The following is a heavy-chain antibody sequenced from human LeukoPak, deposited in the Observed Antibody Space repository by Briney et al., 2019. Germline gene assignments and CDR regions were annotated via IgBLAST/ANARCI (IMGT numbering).Heavy chain of an antibody. Sequence: CLRLSCAASAFTFISYATSWVRQPRGEGREWVSAISGGGGSTYYADSVKGRFTISRDNSKNTLYLQMNSLRAEDTAVYYCAKFTMVRGLDYWGQGTLVTVSS. J-gene: IGHJ4*02. V-gene: IGHV3-23*01. CDR1: AFTFISYA. CDR3: AKFTMVRGLDY. D-gene: IGHD3-10*01. CDR2: ISGGGGST.